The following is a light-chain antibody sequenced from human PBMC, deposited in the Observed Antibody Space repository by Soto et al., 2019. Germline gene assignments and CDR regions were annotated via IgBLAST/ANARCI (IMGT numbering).Light chain of an antibody. CDR2: DAS. V-gene: IGKV3-11*01. CDR3: QQRSNWPPMWT. Sequence: ESVLTQSPATLSLSPGERATLSCRASQSVSSYLAWYQQKPGQAPRLLIYDASNRATGIPARFSGSGSGTDFTLTISSLEPEDFAVYYCQQRSNWPPMWTFGHGTKVDIK. CDR1: QSVSSY. J-gene: IGKJ1*01.